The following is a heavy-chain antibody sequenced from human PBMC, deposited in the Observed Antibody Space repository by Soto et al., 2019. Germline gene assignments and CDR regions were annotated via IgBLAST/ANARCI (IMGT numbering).Heavy chain of an antibody. Sequence: QLQLQESGPGLVKPSETLSLTCTVSGGSISSSSYYWGWIRQPPGKGLEWIGSIYYSGSTYYNPSLNSRVTISVDTSKNQFSLKLSSVTAADTAVYYCARHADCSGSYSSYYYYGMDVWGQGTTVTVSS. CDR3: ARHADCSGSYSSYYYYGMDV. J-gene: IGHJ6*02. V-gene: IGHV4-39*01. CDR1: GGSISSSSYY. CDR2: IYYSGST. D-gene: IGHD3-10*01.